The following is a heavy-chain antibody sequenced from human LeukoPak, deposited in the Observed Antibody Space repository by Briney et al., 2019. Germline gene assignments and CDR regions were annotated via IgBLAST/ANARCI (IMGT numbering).Heavy chain of an antibody. CDR3: ARPATSYYDSSGYDY. J-gene: IGHJ4*02. CDR2: ISSSGSTI. Sequence: GGSLRLSCAASGFTISSYSMNWVRQAPGRGLEWVSYISSSGSTIYYADSVKGRFTISRDNAKNSLYLQMNSLRDEDTAVYYCARPATSYYDSSGYDYWGQGTLVTVSS. CDR1: GFTISSYS. D-gene: IGHD3-22*01. V-gene: IGHV3-48*02.